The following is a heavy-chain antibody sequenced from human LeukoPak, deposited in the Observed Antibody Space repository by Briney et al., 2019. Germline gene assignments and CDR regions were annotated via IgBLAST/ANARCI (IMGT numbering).Heavy chain of an antibody. D-gene: IGHD2-2*01. Sequence: SETLSLTCAVYGGSFSGYYWSWIRQPPGKGLEWIGEINHSGSTNYNPSLKSRVTISVDTSKNQFSLKLSSVTAADTAVYYCARGGSSTIGSYYYYYYYMDVWGKGTTVTVSS. CDR1: GGSFSGYY. J-gene: IGHJ6*03. CDR2: INHSGST. V-gene: IGHV4-34*01. CDR3: ARGGSSTIGSYYYYYYYMDV.